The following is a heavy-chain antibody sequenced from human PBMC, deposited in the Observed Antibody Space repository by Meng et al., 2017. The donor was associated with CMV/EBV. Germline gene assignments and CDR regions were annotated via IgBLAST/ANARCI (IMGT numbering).Heavy chain of an antibody. CDR3: ARGLGYCSSTSCPEYYYYGMDV. J-gene: IGHJ6*02. Sequence: GESLKISCAASGFTFSSYGMHWVRQAPGKGLEWVAFIRYDGSNKYYADSVRGRFTISRDNSKNTLYLQMNSLRAEDTAVYYCARGLGYCSSTSCPEYYYYGMDVWGQGTTVTVSS. D-gene: IGHD2-2*01. CDR2: IRYDGSNK. CDR1: GFTFSSYG. V-gene: IGHV3-30*02.